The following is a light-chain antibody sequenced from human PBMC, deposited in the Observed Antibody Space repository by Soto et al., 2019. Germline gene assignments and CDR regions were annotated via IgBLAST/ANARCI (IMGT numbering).Light chain of an antibody. J-gene: IGKJ2*01. CDR2: DAS. CDR1: QSVSGY. Sequence: EIVLTQSPATLSLSPGERATLSCRASQSVSGYLAWYQQKPGQAPRLLIYDASSRAKGIPARFTGSGSGTDFSLTISSLEPEDFATYFCQQYSSYPYTFGQGTKVEIK. CDR3: QQYSSYPYT. V-gene: IGKV3-11*01.